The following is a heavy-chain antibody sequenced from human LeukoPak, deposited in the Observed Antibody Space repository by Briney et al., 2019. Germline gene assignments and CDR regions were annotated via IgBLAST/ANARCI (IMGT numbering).Heavy chain of an antibody. J-gene: IGHJ4*02. CDR3: ARVRYSSGWASGGAFDY. CDR2: ISSSGSTI. D-gene: IGHD6-19*01. CDR1: GFTFSSYE. Sequence: GGSLRLSCAASGFTFSSYEMNWVRQAPGKGLERVSYISSSGSTIYYADSVKGRFTISRDNAKNSLYLQMNSLRAEDTAVYYCARVRYSSGWASGGAFDYWGQGTLVTVSS. V-gene: IGHV3-48*03.